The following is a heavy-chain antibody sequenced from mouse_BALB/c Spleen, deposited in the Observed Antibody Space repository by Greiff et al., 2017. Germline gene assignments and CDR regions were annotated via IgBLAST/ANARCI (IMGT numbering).Heavy chain of an antibody. D-gene: IGHD2-14*01. J-gene: IGHJ4*01. CDR3: ARGGYRYDAMDY. CDR1: GYTFTSYW. CDR2: INPSTGYT. Sequence: VQLQQSGAELAKPGASVKMSCKASGYTFTSYWMHWVKQRPGQGLEWIGYINPSTGYTEYNQKFKDKATLTADKSSSTAYMQLSSLTSEDSAVYYCARGGYRYDAMDYWGQGTSVTVSS. V-gene: IGHV1-7*01.